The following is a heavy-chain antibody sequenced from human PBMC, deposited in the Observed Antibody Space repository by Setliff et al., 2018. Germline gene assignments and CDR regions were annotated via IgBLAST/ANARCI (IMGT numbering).Heavy chain of an antibody. J-gene: IGHJ4*02. Sequence: GGSLRLSCATSGFTFNHFAMAWVRQAPGKGLEWVSIIYGGGYTNHADSVKGRFTVSRDNSKNTLYLQMNSLRAEDTAVYYCARQTGEQLVDYWGQGTLVTVSS. CDR3: ARQTGEQLVDY. D-gene: IGHD6-6*01. CDR2: IYGGGYT. CDR1: GFTFNHFA. V-gene: IGHV3-66*04.